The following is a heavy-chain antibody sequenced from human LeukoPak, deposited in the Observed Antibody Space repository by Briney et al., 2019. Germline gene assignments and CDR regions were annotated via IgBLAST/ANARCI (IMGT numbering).Heavy chain of an antibody. CDR1: GYSFTSYW. J-gene: IGHJ4*02. Sequence: VESLKISCKGSGYSFTSYWIGWVHQMPGKGLEWMGIIYPGDSDTRYSPSFQGQVTISADKSISTAYLQWSSLKASDTAMYYCARTTGTTFGLFGYWGQGTLVTVSS. CDR3: ARTTGTTFGLFGY. V-gene: IGHV5-51*07. CDR2: IYPGDSDT. D-gene: IGHD1-1*01.